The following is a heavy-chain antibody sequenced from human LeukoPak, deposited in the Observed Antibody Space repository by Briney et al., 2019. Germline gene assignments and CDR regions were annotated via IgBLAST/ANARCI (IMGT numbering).Heavy chain of an antibody. CDR1: GASIRSGRFH. D-gene: IGHD5-12*01. Sequence: SETLSLTCNVSGASIRSGRFHWSWIRQPAGKGLQWIGRINLSGNIDYNPSLWGRLTLSLDTSNNQFSLKLTSMTAADTAMYYCARLRLPATLVAVDIWGQGTMVTVSS. J-gene: IGHJ3*02. V-gene: IGHV4-61*02. CDR2: INLSGNI. CDR3: ARLRLPATLVAVDI.